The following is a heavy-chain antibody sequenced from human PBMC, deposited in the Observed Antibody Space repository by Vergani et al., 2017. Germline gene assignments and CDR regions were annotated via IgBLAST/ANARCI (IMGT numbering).Heavy chain of an antibody. Sequence: EVQLVESGGGLVQPGRSLRLSCAASGFTFDDYAMHWVRQAPGKGLEWVSGISWNSGSIGYADSVKGRFTTSRDNAKNSLYLQMNSLRAEDTALYYCAKAVYYDFWSGYYSAFDIWGQGTMVTVSS. V-gene: IGHV3-9*01. CDR1: GFTFDDYA. D-gene: IGHD3-3*01. J-gene: IGHJ3*02. CDR3: AKAVYYDFWSGYYSAFDI. CDR2: ISWNSGSI.